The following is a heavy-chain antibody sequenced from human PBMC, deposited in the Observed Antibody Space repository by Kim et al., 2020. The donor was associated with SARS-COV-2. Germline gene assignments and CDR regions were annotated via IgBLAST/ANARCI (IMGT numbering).Heavy chain of an antibody. V-gene: IGHV1-2*02. CDR3: ARDRVGSSYAFDI. D-gene: IGHD1-26*01. Sequence: YAQKFQGRLTMTRDTSSSPAYMELSRLRSDDTAVYYCARDRVGSSYAFDIWGQGTMFTVSS. J-gene: IGHJ3*02.